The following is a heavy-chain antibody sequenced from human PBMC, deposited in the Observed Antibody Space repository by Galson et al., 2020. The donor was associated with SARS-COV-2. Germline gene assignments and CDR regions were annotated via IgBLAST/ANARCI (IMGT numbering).Heavy chain of an antibody. CDR3: AREHSSSWHKIFDY. CDR2: ISYDGSNK. V-gene: IGHV3-30*03. J-gene: IGHJ4*02. D-gene: IGHD6-13*01. Sequence: GESLKISCAASGFTFSSYGMHWVRQAPGKGLEWVAVISYDGSNKYYADSVKGRFTISRDNSKNTLYLQMNSLRAEDTAVYYCAREHSSSWHKIFDYWGQGTLVTVSS. CDR1: GFTFSSYG.